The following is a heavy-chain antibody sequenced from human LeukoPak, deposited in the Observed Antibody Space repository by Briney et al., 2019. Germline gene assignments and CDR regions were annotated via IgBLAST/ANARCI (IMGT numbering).Heavy chain of an antibody. J-gene: IGHJ4*02. V-gene: IGHV4-30-4*01. CDR1: GGSISSGDYY. D-gene: IGHD5-18*01. CDR3: ARALPRYSYGFFDY. Sequence: SETLSLTCTVSGGSISSGDYYWSWIRQPPGKGLEWIGYIYYSGSTYYNPSLKSRVTISVDTSKNQFSLKLSSVTAADMAVYYCARALPRYSYGFFDYWGQGTLVTVSS. CDR2: IYYSGST.